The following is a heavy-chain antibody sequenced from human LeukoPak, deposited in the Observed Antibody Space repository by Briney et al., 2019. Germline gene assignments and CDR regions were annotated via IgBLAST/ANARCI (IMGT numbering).Heavy chain of an antibody. V-gene: IGHV1-2*02. CDR3: ARDRPADGYNYELDY. CDR2: INPNSGGT. D-gene: IGHD5-24*01. J-gene: IGHJ4*02. CDR1: GYTFTGCY. Sequence: ASVKVSCKASGYTFTGCYMHWVRQAPGQGLEWMGWINPNSGGTNYAQKFQGRVTMTRDTSISTAYMELSRLRSDDTAVYYCARDRPADGYNYELDYWGQATLVTVSS.